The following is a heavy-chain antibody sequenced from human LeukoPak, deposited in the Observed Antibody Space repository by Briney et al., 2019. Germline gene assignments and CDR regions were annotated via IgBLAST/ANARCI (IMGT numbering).Heavy chain of an antibody. V-gene: IGHV1-58*01. Sequence: GASVTVSCRASGFTFTSSAVQWVRQARGQRLEWIGWIVVGSGNTNYAQKFQERVTITRDMSTSTAYMELSSLRSEDTAVYYCAAGDIVVVPAAAFYYYYGMDVWGQGTTVTVSS. CDR1: GFTFTSSA. D-gene: IGHD2-2*01. CDR3: AAGDIVVVPAAAFYYYYGMDV. CDR2: IVVGSGNT. J-gene: IGHJ6*02.